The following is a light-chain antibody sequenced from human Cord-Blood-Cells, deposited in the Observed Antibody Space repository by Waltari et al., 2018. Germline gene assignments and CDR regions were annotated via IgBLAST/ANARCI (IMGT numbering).Light chain of an antibody. CDR2: RNS. Sequence: QSVLTQPPSASGTPGQRVTISCSGSSSNIGSNYVYWYQQLPGTAPKLLIYRNSRRPSGVPVRFSGSTSGTSASLAISGLRSEDEADYYCAAWDDSLSGWVFGGGTKLTVL. CDR3: AAWDDSLSGWV. J-gene: IGLJ3*02. V-gene: IGLV1-47*01. CDR1: SSNIGSNY.